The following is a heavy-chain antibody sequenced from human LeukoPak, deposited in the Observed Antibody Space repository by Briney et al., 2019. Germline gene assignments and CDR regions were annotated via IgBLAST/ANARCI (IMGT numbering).Heavy chain of an antibody. V-gene: IGHV3-21*01. CDR2: ISSSSSYI. Sequence: PGGSLRLSCAASGFTFSSYSMNWVRQALGKGLEWVSSISSSSSYIYYADSVKGRFTISRDNAKNSLYLQMNSLRAEDTAVYYCARVFKTGGSYYYYYYMDVWGKGTTVTVSS. CDR1: GFTFSSYS. J-gene: IGHJ6*03. D-gene: IGHD7-27*01. CDR3: ARVFKTGGSYYYYYYMDV.